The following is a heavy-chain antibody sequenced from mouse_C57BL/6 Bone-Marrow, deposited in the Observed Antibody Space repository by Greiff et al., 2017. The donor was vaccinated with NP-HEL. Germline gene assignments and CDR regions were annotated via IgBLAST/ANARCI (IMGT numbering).Heavy chain of an antibody. V-gene: IGHV14-2*01. J-gene: IGHJ3*01. D-gene: IGHD2-1*01. CDR3: APERGNPAWFAY. CDR2: IDPEDGET. CDR1: GFNIKDYY. Sequence: DVQLQESGAELVKPGASVKLSCTASGFNIKDYYMHWVKQRTEQGLEWIGRIDPEDGETKYAPKFQGKATITADTSSNTAYLQLSSLTSEDTAVYYCAPERGNPAWFAYWGQGTLVTVSA.